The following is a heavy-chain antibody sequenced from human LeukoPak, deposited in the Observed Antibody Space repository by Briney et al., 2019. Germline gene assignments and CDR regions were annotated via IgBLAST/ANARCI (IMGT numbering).Heavy chain of an antibody. J-gene: IGHJ6*02. CDR2: INSDGSST. CDR3: ARSDFDWLLYYYYGMDV. D-gene: IGHD3-9*01. V-gene: IGHV3-74*01. Sequence: GGSLRLSCAASGFTFSSYWMHWVRQAPGKGLVWVSRINSDGSSTSCADSVKGRFTISRDNAKNTLYLQMNSLRAEDTAVYYCARSDFDWLLYYYYGMDVWGQGTTVTVSS. CDR1: GFTFSSYW.